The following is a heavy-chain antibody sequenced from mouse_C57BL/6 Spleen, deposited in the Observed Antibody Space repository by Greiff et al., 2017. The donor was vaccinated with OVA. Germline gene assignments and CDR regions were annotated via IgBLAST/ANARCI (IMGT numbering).Heavy chain of an antibody. CDR2: IWSDGST. CDR3: ALTAQATWGAMDY. J-gene: IGHJ4*01. Sequence: VKLMESGPGLVAPSQSLSITCTVSGFSLTSYGVHWVRQPPGKGLEWLVVIWSDGSTTYNSALKSRLSISKDNSKSQVFLKMNSLQTDDTAMYYCALTAQATWGAMDYWGQGTSVTVSS. V-gene: IGHV2-6*03. CDR1: GFSLTSYG. D-gene: IGHD3-2*02.